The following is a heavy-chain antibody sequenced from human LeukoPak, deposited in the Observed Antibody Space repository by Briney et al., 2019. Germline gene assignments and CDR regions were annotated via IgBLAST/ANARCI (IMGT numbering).Heavy chain of an antibody. CDR3: ARYNPTLGDLNWFDP. D-gene: IGHD1-1*01. CDR1: GGSISSSNW. Sequence: PSGTLSLTCAVSGGSISSSNWCSWVRQPPGKGLEWIGEIYHSGSTNYNPSLESRVTISVDKSKNQFSLKLSSVTAADTAVYYCARYNPTLGDLNWFDPWGQGTLVTVSS. J-gene: IGHJ5*02. V-gene: IGHV4-4*02. CDR2: IYHSGST.